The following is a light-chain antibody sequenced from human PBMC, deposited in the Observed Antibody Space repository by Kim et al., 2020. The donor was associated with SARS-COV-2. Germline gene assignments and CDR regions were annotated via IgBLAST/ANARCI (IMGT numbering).Light chain of an antibody. CDR3: MQGIHWPYT. V-gene: IGKV2-30*01. CDR2: EVS. J-gene: IGKJ3*01. Sequence: PASISCRSSQRLRYRDGRTDLYWFQQRPGQSPRRRIYEVSNRDSRVTDRFSGSGSDTDFTLKISRVEAEDVGVYYCMQGIHWPYTFGPGTKVDIK. CDR1: QRLRYRDGRTD.